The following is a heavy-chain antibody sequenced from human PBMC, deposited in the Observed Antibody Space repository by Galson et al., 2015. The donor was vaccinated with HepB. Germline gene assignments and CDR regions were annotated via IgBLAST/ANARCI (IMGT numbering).Heavy chain of an antibody. J-gene: IGHJ4*02. D-gene: IGHD3-22*01. Sequence: SLRLSCAASGFTFSRYGMHWVRQAPGKGLEWVAVITYDGSNKYYADSVKGRFTISRDNSKNTLYLQMNSLRAEDTAVYYCATYNYYDSSGYYYYPWQYYFDYWGQGTLVTVSS. CDR3: ATYNYYDSSGYYYYPWQYYFDY. CDR2: ITYDGSNK. CDR1: GFTFSRYG. V-gene: IGHV3-30*03.